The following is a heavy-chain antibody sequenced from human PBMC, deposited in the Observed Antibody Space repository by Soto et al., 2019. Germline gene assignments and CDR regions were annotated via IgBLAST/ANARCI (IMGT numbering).Heavy chain of an antibody. J-gene: IGHJ4*02. V-gene: IGHV4-30-4*01. CDR1: GGSISSGDYY. Sequence: SETLSLTCTVSGGSISSGDYYWSWIRQPPGKGLEWIGYIYYSGSTYYNPSLKSRVTKSVETSKNQFSLKLSSVTAADTSVYYCARGDDYSNYVLLDYWGQGTLVTVSS. D-gene: IGHD4-4*01. CDR2: IYYSGST. CDR3: ARGDDYSNYVLLDY.